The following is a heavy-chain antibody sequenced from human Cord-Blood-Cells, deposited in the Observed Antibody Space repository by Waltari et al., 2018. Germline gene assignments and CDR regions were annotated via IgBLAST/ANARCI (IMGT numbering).Heavy chain of an antibody. D-gene: IGHD5-18*01. CDR3: ARGVQGYSYGYYYYYYMDV. CDR1: GGSFSGYY. V-gene: IGHV4-34*01. J-gene: IGHJ6*03. Sequence: QVQLQQWGAGLLKPSETLSLTCAVYGGSFSGYYWSWIRQPPGKGLEWIGEINHSGSTNYNPSLKSRVTISGDTSKNQFSLKLSSVTAADTAVYYCARGVQGYSYGYYYYYYMDVWGKGTTVTVSS. CDR2: INHSGST.